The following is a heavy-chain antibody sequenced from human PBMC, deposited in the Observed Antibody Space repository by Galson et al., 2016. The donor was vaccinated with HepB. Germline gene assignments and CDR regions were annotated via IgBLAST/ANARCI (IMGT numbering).Heavy chain of an antibody. CDR2: ILGGSGSV. CDR1: GFAFSNYA. Sequence: SLRLSCAASGFAFSNYAMNWVRQAPGEGLEWVSGILGGSGSVYYADSVKGRFTISRDNSKSTLFLQMNSLRAEDTAVYYCAKDFREVGTTVWYFDLWGRGTLVSVSS. J-gene: IGHJ2*01. CDR3: AKDFREVGTTVWYFDL. V-gene: IGHV3-23*01. D-gene: IGHD1-26*01.